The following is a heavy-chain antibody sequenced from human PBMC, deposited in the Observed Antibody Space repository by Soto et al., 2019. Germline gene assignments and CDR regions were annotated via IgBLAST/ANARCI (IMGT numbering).Heavy chain of an antibody. Sequence: GGSLRLSCAACGFNFGDYAMSWFRQAEGKGEEWVGFIRRKSYGGNTEYAASVKGRFTISRDDSKSIAYLQMNSLKTEDTAVYYCTRDAPPTYDILTDYFDYSGQGTLVTVSS. CDR2: IRRKSYGGNT. J-gene: IGHJ4*02. CDR1: GFNFGDYA. D-gene: IGHD3-9*01. V-gene: IGHV3-49*03. CDR3: TRDAPPTYDILTDYFDY.